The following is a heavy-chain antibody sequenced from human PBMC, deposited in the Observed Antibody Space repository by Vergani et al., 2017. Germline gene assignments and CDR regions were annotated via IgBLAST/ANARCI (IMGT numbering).Heavy chain of an antibody. V-gene: IGHV3-21*01. Sequence: EVQLVESGGGLVKPGGSLRLSCAASGFTFSSYSMNWVRQAPGKGLEWVSSISSSSSYIYYADSVKGRFTISRDNAKNSLYLQMNSLRAEDTAVYYCARDNRALPQFGELSPAKHNHQNPPLDYYYYGMDVWGQGTTVTVSS. D-gene: IGHD3-10*01. CDR3: ARDNRALPQFGELSPAKHNHQNPPLDYYYYGMDV. CDR1: GFTFSSYS. J-gene: IGHJ6*02. CDR2: ISSSSSYI.